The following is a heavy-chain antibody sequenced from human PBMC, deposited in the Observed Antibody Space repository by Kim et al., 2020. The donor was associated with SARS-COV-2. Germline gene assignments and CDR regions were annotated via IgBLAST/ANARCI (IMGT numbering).Heavy chain of an antibody. D-gene: IGHD4-4*01. CDR3: ARASNVDYSNYVKRNWFDP. J-gene: IGHJ5*02. Sequence: SETLSLTCAVYGGSFSGYYWSWIRQPPGKGLEWIGEINHSGSTNYNPSLKSRVTISVDTSKNQFSLKLSSVTAADTAVYYCARASNVDYSNYVKRNWFDPWGQGTLVTVSS. CDR2: INHSGST. CDR1: GGSFSGYY. V-gene: IGHV4-34*01.